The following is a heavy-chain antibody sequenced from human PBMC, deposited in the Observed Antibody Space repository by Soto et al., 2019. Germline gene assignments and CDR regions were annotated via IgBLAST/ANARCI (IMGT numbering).Heavy chain of an antibody. J-gene: IGHJ3*02. V-gene: IGHV3-23*01. CDR1: RFTFSSYA. CDR3: ARDKDIVVVPAAGGMLFDI. D-gene: IGHD2-2*01. Sequence: PGGSLRLSCAASRFTFSSYAMSWVRQPPGKGLEWVSSITGSGGSTYSADSVKGRFTISRDNAKNSLYLQMNSLRAEDTAVYYCARDKDIVVVPAAGGMLFDIWGQGTILTVSS. CDR2: ITGSGGST.